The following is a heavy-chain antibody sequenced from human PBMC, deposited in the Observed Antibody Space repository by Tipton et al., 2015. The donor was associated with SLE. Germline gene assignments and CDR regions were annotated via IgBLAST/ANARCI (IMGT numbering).Heavy chain of an antibody. Sequence: SLRLSCAASGFTFSSYSMNWVRQAPGKGLEWVSYISSSSSTIYYADSVKGRFTISRDNAKNSLYLQMNSLRAEDTAVYYCARLGVQWRGGWYFDYWGQGTLVTVSS. V-gene: IGHV3-48*01. CDR1: GFTFSSYS. J-gene: IGHJ4*02. CDR2: ISSSSSTI. D-gene: IGHD6-19*01. CDR3: ARLGVQWRGGWYFDY.